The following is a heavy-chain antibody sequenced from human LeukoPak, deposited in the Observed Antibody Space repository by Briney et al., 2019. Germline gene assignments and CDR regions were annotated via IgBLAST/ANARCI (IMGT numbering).Heavy chain of an antibody. Sequence: SETLSLTCTVSGGSISSSNYYWGWIRQPPGKGLEWIGSIYYSGSTYYNPSLKSRVTISVDTSKNQFSLKLSSVTAADTAVYYCASFAYYDFWSGYYTPYYYYGMDVWGQGTTVTVSS. CDR2: IYYSGST. V-gene: IGHV4-39*01. J-gene: IGHJ6*02. CDR3: ASFAYYDFWSGYYTPYYYYGMDV. D-gene: IGHD3-3*01. CDR1: GGSISSSNYY.